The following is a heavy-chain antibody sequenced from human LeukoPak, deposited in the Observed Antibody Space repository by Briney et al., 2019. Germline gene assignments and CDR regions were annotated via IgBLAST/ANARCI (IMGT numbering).Heavy chain of an antibody. CDR1: GGSLSGYY. D-gene: IGHD3-10*01. J-gene: IGHJ4*02. Sequence: PSETLSLTCAVYGGSLSGYYWSWIRQPPGKGLEWIGEINHCGSTNYNPSLKSRVTISVDTSKSQFSLKPSSVTAADTAVYYCARLWVRGVIPYYFDSWGQGTLVTVSS. CDR2: INHCGST. V-gene: IGHV4-34*01. CDR3: ARLWVRGVIPYYFDS.